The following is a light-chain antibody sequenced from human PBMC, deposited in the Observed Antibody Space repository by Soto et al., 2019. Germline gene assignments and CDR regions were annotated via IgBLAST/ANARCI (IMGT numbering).Light chain of an antibody. J-gene: IGKJ2*01. V-gene: IGKV3-11*01. CDR2: DAS. Sequence: EIVLTQSPATLSLSPGERATLSCRASQSVRNYLAWYQQKPGQAPRLLIYDASNRATGVPARFSGGGSGTDFTITISSLEPEDIAVYYCQQRSSWPYTFGQGTKLEIK. CDR1: QSVRNY. CDR3: QQRSSWPYT.